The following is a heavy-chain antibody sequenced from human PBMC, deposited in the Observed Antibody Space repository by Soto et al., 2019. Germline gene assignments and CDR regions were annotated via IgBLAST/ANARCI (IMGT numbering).Heavy chain of an antibody. D-gene: IGHD3-22*01. Sequence: QVQLVESGGGVVQPGESLRLSCAASGFILKDYGMHWFRQAPGKGLEWVAVIWHEGSRKYYADSVRGRFTISRDDSKNRVSVQMTSVRGEDTALYYCARDSRGSHGDYWGQGTLVTVSS. CDR2: IWHEGSRK. V-gene: IGHV3-33*01. CDR3: ARDSRGSHGDY. J-gene: IGHJ4*02. CDR1: GFILKDYG.